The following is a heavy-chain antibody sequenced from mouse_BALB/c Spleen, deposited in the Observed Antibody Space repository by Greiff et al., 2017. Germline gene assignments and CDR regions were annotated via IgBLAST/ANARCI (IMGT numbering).Heavy chain of an antibody. D-gene: IGHD2-10*01. J-gene: IGHJ2*01. CDR2: INPSNGGT. CDR1: GYTFTSYY. CDR3: TQSRAYYGNFDY. Sequence: QVQLQQSGADLVKPGASVKLSCKVSGYTFTSYYMYWVKQRPGQGLEWIGEINPSNGGTNFNEKFKSKATLTVDKSSSTAYMQHSSLTSEDSAVYYCTQSRAYYGNFDYWGQGTTLTVSS. V-gene: IGHV1S16*01.